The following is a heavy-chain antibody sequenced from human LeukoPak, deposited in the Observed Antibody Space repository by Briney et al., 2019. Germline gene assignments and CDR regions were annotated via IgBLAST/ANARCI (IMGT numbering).Heavy chain of an antibody. CDR2: IYSGGST. CDR1: GFTVSSNY. Sequence: PGGSLRLSCAASGFTVSSNYMSWVRQAPGKGLEWVSVIYSGGSTYYTDSVKGRFTISRDNSKNTLYLQMNSLRAEDTAVYYCARDNYYYYMDVWGKGTTVTISS. V-gene: IGHV3-66*01. J-gene: IGHJ6*03. CDR3: ARDNYYYYMDV.